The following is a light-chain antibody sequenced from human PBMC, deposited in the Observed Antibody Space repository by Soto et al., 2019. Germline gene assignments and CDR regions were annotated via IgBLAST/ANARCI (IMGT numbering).Light chain of an antibody. CDR1: SSNIGSNY. Sequence: QSVLTQPPSASGTPGQGVTISCSGSSSNIGSNYVYWYQQLPGTAPKLLIYSNNQRPSGVPDRFSGSKSGTSASLAISGLRSEDEADYYCAAWDDSLSGLYVFGTGTKVTVL. CDR2: SNN. V-gene: IGLV1-47*02. J-gene: IGLJ1*01. CDR3: AAWDDSLSGLYV.